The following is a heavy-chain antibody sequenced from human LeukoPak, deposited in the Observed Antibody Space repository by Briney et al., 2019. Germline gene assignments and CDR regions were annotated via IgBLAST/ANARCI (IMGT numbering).Heavy chain of an antibody. CDR3: ARRDSGSYYRSSLDAFDI. CDR1: GGSISSGGYY. D-gene: IGHD1-26*01. J-gene: IGHJ3*02. V-gene: IGHV4-31*03. CDR2: IYYSGST. Sequence: PSETLSLTCTVSGGSISSGGYYWSWIRQHPGKGLEWIGYIYYSGSTYYNPSLKSRVTISVDTSKNQFSLKLSSVTAADTAVYYCARRDSGSYYRSSLDAFDIWGQGTMVTVSS.